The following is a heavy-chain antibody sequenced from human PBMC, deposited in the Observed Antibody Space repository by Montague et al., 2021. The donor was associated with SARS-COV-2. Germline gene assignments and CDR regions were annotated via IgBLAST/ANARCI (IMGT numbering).Heavy chain of an antibody. D-gene: IGHD2-15*01. CDR3: ARERRDCSGGNCYSGWFDP. CDR1: GYSISSGYY. J-gene: IGHJ5*02. V-gene: IGHV4-38-2*02. CDR2: IYHSGST. Sequence: SETLSLTCTVSGYSISSGYYWGWIRQPPGKGLEWIGSIYHSGSTYYNPSLKSRVTISVDTSKNQFSLKLSSVTAADTAVYYCARERRDCSGGNCYSGWFDPWGQGTLVTVSS.